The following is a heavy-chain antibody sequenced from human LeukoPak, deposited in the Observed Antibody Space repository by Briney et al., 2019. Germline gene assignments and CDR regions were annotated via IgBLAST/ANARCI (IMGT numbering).Heavy chain of an antibody. V-gene: IGHV3-23*01. CDR2: SGGDGGST. CDR3: AKALNYWYFDL. Sequence: GGSLRLSCAASGFTFSSYDMSWVRQAPGKGLEWVSASGGDGGSTYADSVEGRFTISRDNSKNTLYLQMNSLRAEDTATYYCAKALNYWYFDLWGRGNLVTVSS. J-gene: IGHJ2*01. CDR1: GFTFSSYD.